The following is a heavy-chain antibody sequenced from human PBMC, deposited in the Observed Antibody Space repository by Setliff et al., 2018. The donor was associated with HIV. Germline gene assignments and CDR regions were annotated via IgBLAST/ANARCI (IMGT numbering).Heavy chain of an antibody. V-gene: IGHV4-30-4*01. D-gene: IGHD6-13*01. CDR2: IYYSGSV. J-gene: IGHJ5*02. CDR1: GGAISGSGYY. Sequence: PSETLSLTCSVSGGAISGSGYYWSWIRQPPGKALEWIGYIYYSGSVYYNPSLKSRLTISVDTSKNQFSVKLNSVTAEDTAVYYCARVKATAGVMSPEKGRFDPWGQGTLVTVSS. CDR3: ARVKATAGVMSPEKGRFDP.